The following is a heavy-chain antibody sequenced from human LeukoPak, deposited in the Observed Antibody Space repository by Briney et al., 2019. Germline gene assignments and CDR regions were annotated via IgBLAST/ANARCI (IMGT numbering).Heavy chain of an antibody. CDR1: GYTFTSYD. J-gene: IGHJ4*02. V-gene: IGHV1-8*01. CDR3: ATSRHCSNGVCPFDY. Sequence: ASVKVSCKTSGYTFTSYDMNWVRQAAGQGLEWMGWTSPNTGYIYYARKFQGRMTMATNTATRTVYMELSSLRSEDTAVYYCATSRHCSNGVCPFDYWGQGTLVTVSS. D-gene: IGHD2-8*01. CDR2: TSPNTGYI.